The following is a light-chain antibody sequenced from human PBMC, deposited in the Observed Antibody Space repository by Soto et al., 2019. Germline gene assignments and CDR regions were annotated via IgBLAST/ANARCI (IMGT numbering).Light chain of an antibody. J-gene: IGKJ1*01. CDR3: LQHYSFPRT. CDR1: HGIRIE. V-gene: IGKV1-17*01. CDR2: AAS. Sequence: IHMTHSPSSLSSSELDRVTITCLASHGIRIELGWYQQKPGKPPKRLIYAASSLQSGVPSRFSGSGSGTEFIFTISSLQPEDVATYYCLQHYSFPRTFGQGTKVDIK.